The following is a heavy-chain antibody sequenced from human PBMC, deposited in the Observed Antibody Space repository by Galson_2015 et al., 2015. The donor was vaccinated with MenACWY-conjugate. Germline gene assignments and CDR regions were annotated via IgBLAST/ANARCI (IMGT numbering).Heavy chain of an antibody. CDR3: ARGGATGGAFRY. J-gene: IGHJ4*02. Sequence: ASGFTFSSFWMSWVRQAPGKGLECVADIKQDGSEKYYVDSVKGRFTISRDNAQNSLYLQINSLRAEDTAVYYCARGGATGGAFRYWGQGTLVTVSS. CDR2: IKQDGSEK. V-gene: IGHV3-7*03. CDR1: GFTFSSFW. D-gene: IGHD2-21*01.